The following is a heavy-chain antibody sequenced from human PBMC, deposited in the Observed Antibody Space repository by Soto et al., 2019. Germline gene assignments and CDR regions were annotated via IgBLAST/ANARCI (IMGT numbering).Heavy chain of an antibody. J-gene: IGHJ4*02. D-gene: IGHD4-17*01. CDR1: GGSIRTGGYS. CDR3: AREDYGDYGGYFDY. Sequence: QLQLQESGSGLVKPSQTLSLTCTVSGGSIRTGGYSWSWIRQPPGKGLEWIGNTYHSGNPYYNPSPKSRVPISVDGPKNQFSLKVSSVTAADTAVYYCAREDYGDYGGYFDYWGQGSLVTVSS. CDR2: TYHSGNP. V-gene: IGHV4-30-2*01.